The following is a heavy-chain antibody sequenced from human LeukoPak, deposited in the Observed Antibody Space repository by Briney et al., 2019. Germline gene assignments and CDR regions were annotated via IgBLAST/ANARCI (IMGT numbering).Heavy chain of an antibody. Sequence: GSLRLSCAVSGFSFSSNWMSWVRQAPGKGLEWVANIKPDGSDKYYVDSVKGRFTISRDNTKNSLYLQMNNLRAEDTAIYYCAGGVWFRFDPWGQGTLVTVSS. CDR2: IKPDGSDK. J-gene: IGHJ5*02. CDR3: AGGVWFRFDP. V-gene: IGHV3-7*01. D-gene: IGHD2-21*01. CDR1: GFSFSSNW.